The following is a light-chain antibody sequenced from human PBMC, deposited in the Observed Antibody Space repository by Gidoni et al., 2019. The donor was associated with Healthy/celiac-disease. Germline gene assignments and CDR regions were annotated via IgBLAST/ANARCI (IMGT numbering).Light chain of an antibody. CDR2: GAS. J-gene: IGKJ2*01. CDR1: QSVSSN. Sequence: EIVMTQSPATLSVSPGERATLSCSASQSVSSNLAWYQQKPGQAPRLLIYGASPRATGIPARFSGSGSETEFTLTINSLQSEDFAVYYCQQYNNWPPAFGQXTKLEIK. V-gene: IGKV3-15*01. CDR3: QQYNNWPPA.